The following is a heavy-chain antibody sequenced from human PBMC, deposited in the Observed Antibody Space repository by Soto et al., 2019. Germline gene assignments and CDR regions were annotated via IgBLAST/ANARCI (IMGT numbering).Heavy chain of an antibody. V-gene: IGHV3-30*03. D-gene: IGHD2-15*01. CDR2: ISHDGSNK. J-gene: IGHJ4*02. CDR1: GFPFRSYG. Sequence: QVQLVESGGGVVQPGRSLRLSCAASGFPFRSYGMHWARHAPGKGLEWVARISHDGSNKYYADSVKGRFTISRDNSKNMLYLQMSSLRTEDTAVYYCAGGQYYFDYCGQGTLVSVSS. CDR3: AGGQYYFDY.